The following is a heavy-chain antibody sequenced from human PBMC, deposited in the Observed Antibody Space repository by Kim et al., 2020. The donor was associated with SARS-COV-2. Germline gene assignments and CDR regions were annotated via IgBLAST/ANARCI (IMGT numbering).Heavy chain of an antibody. CDR1: GYSISSGYY. J-gene: IGHJ4*02. D-gene: IGHD5-18*01. V-gene: IGHV4-38-2*02. CDR2: IYHSGST. CDR3: ARVEIQLWFMCFDY. Sequence: SETLSLTCTVSGYSISSGYYWGWIRQPPGKGLEWIGSIYHSGSTYYNPSLKSRVTISVDTSKNQFSLKLSSVTAADTAVYYCARVEIQLWFMCFDYWGQGTLVTVSS.